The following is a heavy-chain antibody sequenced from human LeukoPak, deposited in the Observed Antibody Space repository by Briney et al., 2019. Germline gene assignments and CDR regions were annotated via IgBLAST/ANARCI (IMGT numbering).Heavy chain of an antibody. CDR3: ARATVIAAVGTGAFDI. CDR2: TYYTSKWFN. D-gene: IGHD6-13*01. Sequence: SQTLSLTCAISGDSFSSNTAAWNWIRQSPSRGLEWLGRTYYTSKWFNNYAVSVKSRIIITPDTSKNQFSLQLNSVTPEDTAVYYCARATVIAAVGTGAFDIWGQGTMVTVSS. J-gene: IGHJ3*02. CDR1: GDSFSSNTAA. V-gene: IGHV6-1*01.